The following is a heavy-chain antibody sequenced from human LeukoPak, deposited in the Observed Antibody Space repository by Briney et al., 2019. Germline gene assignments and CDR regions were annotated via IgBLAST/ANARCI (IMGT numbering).Heavy chain of an antibody. Sequence: GGSLRLSCAASGFTFSSYAMSWVRQAPGKGLEWVSAISGSGGSTYYADSVKGRFTISRDNSKNSLYLQMNSLRAEDTAVYYCARDGGRWLQSYYYYMDVWGKGTTVTVSS. CDR2: ISGSGGST. V-gene: IGHV3-23*01. D-gene: IGHD5-24*01. CDR1: GFTFSSYA. CDR3: ARDGGRWLQSYYYYMDV. J-gene: IGHJ6*03.